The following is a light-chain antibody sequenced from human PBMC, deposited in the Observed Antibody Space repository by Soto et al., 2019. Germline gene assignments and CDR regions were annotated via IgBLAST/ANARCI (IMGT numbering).Light chain of an antibody. CDR1: TGVVTSGHY. Sequence: QAVVTQEPSLTVSPGGTVTLTCGLRTGVVTSGHYPYWFQQRPGQAPTTLIYDTSKKHSWTPARFSGSLLGGKAALTLSGAQPEDEADYYCLFTYNGARVFGGGTQLTVL. J-gene: IGLJ2*01. CDR3: LFTYNGARV. V-gene: IGLV7-46*01. CDR2: DTS.